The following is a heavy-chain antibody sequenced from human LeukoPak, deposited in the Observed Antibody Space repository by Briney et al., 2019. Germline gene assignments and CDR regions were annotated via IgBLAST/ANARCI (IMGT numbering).Heavy chain of an antibody. CDR2: ISGSGGST. D-gene: IGHD3-10*01. Sequence: PGGSLRLSCAASGFTFSSYAMSWVRQAPGKGLEWVSAISGSGGSTYYADSVKGRFTISRDNSKNTLYLQMNSLRAEDTAVYYCAKYAPYYCGSGSFSDYYYYGMDVWGQGTTVTVSS. CDR3: AKYAPYYCGSGSFSDYYYYGMDV. J-gene: IGHJ6*02. CDR1: GFTFSSYA. V-gene: IGHV3-23*01.